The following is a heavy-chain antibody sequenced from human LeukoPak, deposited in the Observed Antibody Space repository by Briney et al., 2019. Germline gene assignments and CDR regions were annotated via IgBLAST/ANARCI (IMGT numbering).Heavy chain of an antibody. CDR1: GGSISSTTYY. J-gene: IGHJ5*02. CDR3: ARNYYDFWSGYYGPWFDP. Sequence: SETLSLTCAVSGGSISSTTYYWGWLRQPPGKGLEWIGSIYYSASAYYNPSLKSRVTISVDTSKNQFSLNLSSVTAADTAVYYCARNYYDFWSGYYGPWFDPWGQGTLVTVSS. V-gene: IGHV4-39*01. D-gene: IGHD3-3*01. CDR2: IYYSASA.